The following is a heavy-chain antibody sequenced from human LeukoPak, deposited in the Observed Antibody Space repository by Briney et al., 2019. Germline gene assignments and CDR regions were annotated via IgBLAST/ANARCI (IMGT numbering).Heavy chain of an antibody. CDR3: AKSELSSSYYPSDY. CDR1: GFTFSSYA. V-gene: IGHV3-23*01. CDR2: ISGSGGST. J-gene: IGHJ4*02. D-gene: IGHD3-22*01. Sequence: GGSLRLSCAASGFTFSSYAMSWVRQAPGKGLEWVSAISGSGGSTYYADSVKGRFTISRDNSKNTLYLQMNSLRAEDTAVYYCAKSELSSSYYPSDYWGQGTLVTVSS.